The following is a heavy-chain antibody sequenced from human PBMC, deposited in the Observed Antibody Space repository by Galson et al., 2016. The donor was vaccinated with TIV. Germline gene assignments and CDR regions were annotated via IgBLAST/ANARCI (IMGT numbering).Heavy chain of an antibody. J-gene: IGHJ4*02. CDR3: ATGGKWLDLNY. CDR2: MKEDGREK. V-gene: IGHV3-7*01. D-gene: IGHD6-19*01. CDR1: GFTLSVYW. Sequence: SLRLSCAGSGFTLSVYWMSWVRQAPGKGLEWVANMKEDGREKYYVDSVKGRFSISRVNAEKSVYLQMDSLRVEDTAVYYCATGGKWLDLNYWGQGTLVTVSS.